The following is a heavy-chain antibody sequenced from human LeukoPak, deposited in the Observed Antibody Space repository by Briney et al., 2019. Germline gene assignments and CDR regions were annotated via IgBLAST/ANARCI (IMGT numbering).Heavy chain of an antibody. V-gene: IGHV4-4*02. CDR1: GGSISSSNW. CDR2: IYHSGST. D-gene: IGHD2-2*01. J-gene: IGHJ5*02. Sequence: SETLSLTCAVSGGSISSSNWWSWVRQPPGKGLEWIGEIYHSGSTNYNPSLKSRVTISVDTSKNQFSLKLSSVTAADTAVYYCARVGAAAMFGSGAWFDPWGQGTLVTVSS. CDR3: ARVGAAAMFGSGAWFDP.